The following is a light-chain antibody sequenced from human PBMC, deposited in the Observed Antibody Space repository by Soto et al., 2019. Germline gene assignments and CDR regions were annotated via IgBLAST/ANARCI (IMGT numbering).Light chain of an antibody. Sequence: IVLTRSPGTLSLSPGQRATLSCRASQRLSASDIAWYQQKPGQAPKFLIYGVSSRATGIPDRFSGSGSGTDFTLTMSRLELEDFAVYHCQEYRSSTLITFGHVTRLESK. CDR3: QEYRSSTLIT. CDR2: GVS. J-gene: IGKJ5*01. V-gene: IGKV3-20*01. CDR1: QRLSASD.